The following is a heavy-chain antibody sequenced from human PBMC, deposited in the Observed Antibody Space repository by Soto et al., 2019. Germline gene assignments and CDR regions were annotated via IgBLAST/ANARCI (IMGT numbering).Heavy chain of an antibody. CDR2: ISSSGSTI. CDR1: GFTFSSYE. J-gene: IGHJ4*02. V-gene: IGHV3-48*03. CDR3: ARLSGTYGRRHYFDY. D-gene: IGHD3-16*01. Sequence: EVHLVESGGGLVQPGGSLRLSCAASGFTFSSYEMNWVRQVPGKGLELVSYISSSGSTIHYADSVKGRFTIYRDNAKSSLYLPMNNLRPEDSAVYYCARLSGTYGRRHYFDYWGQGTLVTVSS.